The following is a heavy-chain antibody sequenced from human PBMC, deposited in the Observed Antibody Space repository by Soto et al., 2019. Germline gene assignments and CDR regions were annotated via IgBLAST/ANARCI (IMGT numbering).Heavy chain of an antibody. CDR3: GRDLGNYDSYYLAY. D-gene: IGHD3-22*01. Sequence: EVQLVESGGGLVEPGGSLRLSCAASGFTLSSYWMHWVRQVPGKGLMWVSRINVDGSRTNYADSVKGRFTISRDNAQNTLYLQMNSLRGEDTAVDYGGRDLGNYDSYYLAYWGQGTLVTVSS. V-gene: IGHV3-74*01. CDR2: INVDGSRT. J-gene: IGHJ4*02. CDR1: GFTLSSYW.